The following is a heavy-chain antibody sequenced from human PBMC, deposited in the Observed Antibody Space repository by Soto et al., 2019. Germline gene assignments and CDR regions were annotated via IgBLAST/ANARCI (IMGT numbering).Heavy chain of an antibody. V-gene: IGHV5-51*01. CDR3: ARLRRYGIVVVPAARRGSNYGVGNWFDP. CDR1: GYSFTSYW. J-gene: IGHJ5*02. CDR2: IYPGDSDT. D-gene: IGHD2-2*01. Sequence: GESLKISCKGSGYSFTSYWIGWVRQMPGKGLEWMGIIYPGDSDTRYSPSFQGQVTISADKSISTAYLQWSSLKASDTAMYYCARLRRYGIVVVPAARRGSNYGVGNWFDPWGQGTLVTVSS.